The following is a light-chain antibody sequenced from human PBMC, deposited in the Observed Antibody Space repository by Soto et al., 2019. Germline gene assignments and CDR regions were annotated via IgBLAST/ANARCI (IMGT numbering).Light chain of an antibody. CDR3: GPWDRSLSTVV. CDR1: SSNIGNND. J-gene: IGLJ2*01. Sequence: QSVLTQPPSVSAAPGQKVTISCSGSSSNIGNNDVSWYQQLPGTAPQLLISDDNERPSGIPDRFSDSKSGTSATLGITGLQTGDEADYYCGPWDRSLSTVVFAGGSKFTVL. CDR2: DDN. V-gene: IGLV1-51*01.